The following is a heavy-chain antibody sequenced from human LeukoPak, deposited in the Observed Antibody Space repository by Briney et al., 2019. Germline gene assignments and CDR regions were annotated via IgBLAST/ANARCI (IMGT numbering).Heavy chain of an antibody. J-gene: IGHJ4*02. CDR2: ISYDGSNK. V-gene: IGHV3-30-3*01. D-gene: IGHD3-22*01. Sequence: GGSLRLSCAASGFTFSSYAMHWVRQAPGKGLEWVAVISYDGSNKYYADSVKGRFTISRDNSKNTLYLQVNSLRAEDTAVYYCARDYSIGDYYDSSGPLDYWGQGTLVTVSS. CDR1: GFTFSSYA. CDR3: ARDYSIGDYYDSSGPLDY.